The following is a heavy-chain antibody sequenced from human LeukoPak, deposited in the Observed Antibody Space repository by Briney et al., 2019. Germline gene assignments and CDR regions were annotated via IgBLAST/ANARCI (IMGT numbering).Heavy chain of an antibody. CDR3: ARGHSSVVTAIPYYFDY. D-gene: IGHD2-21*02. V-gene: IGHV4-59*12. J-gene: IGHJ4*02. CDR1: GGSISSYY. CDR2: IYYTGST. Sequence: SETLSLTCTVSGGSISSYYWSWIRQPPGKGLEWIGYIYYTGSTNYNPSLKSRVTLSLDTSKNHFSLKLNSVAAADTAVYFCARGHSSVVTAIPYYFDYWGRGTLVAVSS.